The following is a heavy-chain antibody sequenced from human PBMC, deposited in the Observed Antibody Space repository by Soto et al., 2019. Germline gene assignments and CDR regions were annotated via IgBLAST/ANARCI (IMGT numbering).Heavy chain of an antibody. Sequence: SETLSLTCTVSGGSISSYYWSWIRQPPGKGLEWIGYIYYSGSTNYNPSLKSRVTISVDTSKNQFSLKLSSVTAADTAVYYCARLWSDWNYLRYYFDYWGQGTLVTVSS. V-gene: IGHV4-59*08. CDR1: GGSISSYY. CDR3: ARLWSDWNYLRYYFDY. J-gene: IGHJ4*02. D-gene: IGHD1-7*01. CDR2: IYYSGST.